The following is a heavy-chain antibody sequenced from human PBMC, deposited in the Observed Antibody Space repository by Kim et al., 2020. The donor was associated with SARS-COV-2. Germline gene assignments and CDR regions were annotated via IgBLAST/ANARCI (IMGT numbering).Heavy chain of an antibody. CDR2: IYSGGSST. V-gene: IGHV3-23*03. CDR1: GFTFSSYA. Sequence: GGSLRLSCAASGFTFSSYAMSWVRQAPGKGLEWVSVIYSGGSSTYYADSVKGRFTISRDNSKNTLYLQMNSLRAEDTAVYYCAKMRGFDILTGYYIYDETNWGQGTLVTVSS. D-gene: IGHD3-9*01. CDR3: AKMRGFDILTGYYIYDETN. J-gene: IGHJ4*02.